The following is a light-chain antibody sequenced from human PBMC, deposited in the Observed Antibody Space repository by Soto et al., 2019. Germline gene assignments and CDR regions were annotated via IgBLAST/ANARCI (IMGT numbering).Light chain of an antibody. CDR2: RNN. CDR1: SSNIETNY. J-gene: IGLJ3*02. V-gene: IGLV1-47*01. Sequence: QSVLTQPPSASGTPGQRVTISCSGSSSNIETNYVYWYQQLPGTAPKVLIYRNNQRPSRVPDRFSASKSGTSASLAISGLRSEDEADYYCAAWDGSLSGWVFGGGIKLTVL. CDR3: AAWDGSLSGWV.